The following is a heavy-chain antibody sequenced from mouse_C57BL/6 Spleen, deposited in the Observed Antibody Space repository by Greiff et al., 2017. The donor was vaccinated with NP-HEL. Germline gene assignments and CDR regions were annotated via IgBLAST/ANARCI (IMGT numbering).Heavy chain of an antibody. CDR3: ARCSDYYAIDY. J-gene: IGHJ4*01. V-gene: IGHV1-82*01. CDR1: GYAFSSSW. CDR2: IYPGDGDT. Sequence: QVQLQQSGPELVKPGASVKISCKASGYAFSSSWMNWVKQRPGKGLEWIGRIYPGDGDTNYNGKFKGKATLTADKSSSTAYMQLSSLTSEDSAVYFCARCSDYYAIDYWGQGTSVTVSS.